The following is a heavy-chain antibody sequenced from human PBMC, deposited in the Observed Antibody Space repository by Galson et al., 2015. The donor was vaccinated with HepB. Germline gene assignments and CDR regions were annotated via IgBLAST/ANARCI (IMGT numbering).Heavy chain of an antibody. CDR2: INPSGGST. CDR3: ARDGVGATDVGWFDP. D-gene: IGHD1-26*01. J-gene: IGHJ5*02. CDR1: GYTFTSYY. V-gene: IGHV1-46*01. Sequence: SVKVSCKASGYTFTSYYMHWVRQAPGQGLEWMGIINPSGGSTSYAQKFQGRVTMTRDTSTSTVYMELSSLRSEDTAVYYCARDGVGATDVGWFDPWGQGTLVTVSS.